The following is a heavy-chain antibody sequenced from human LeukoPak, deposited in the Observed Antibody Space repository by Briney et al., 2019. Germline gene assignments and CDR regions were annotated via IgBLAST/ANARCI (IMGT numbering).Heavy chain of an antibody. CDR2: IYTCGST. D-gene: IGHD2-21*02. V-gene: IGHV4-4*07. Sequence: PSETLSLTCTVSGGSISSYYWSWIRQPAGKGLEWIGRIYTCGSTNYNPSLKSRVTMSVDTSKNQFSLKLSSVTAADTAVYYCARVVVTEVANWFDPWGQGTLVTVSS. CDR3: ARVVVTEVANWFDP. J-gene: IGHJ5*02. CDR1: GGSISSYY.